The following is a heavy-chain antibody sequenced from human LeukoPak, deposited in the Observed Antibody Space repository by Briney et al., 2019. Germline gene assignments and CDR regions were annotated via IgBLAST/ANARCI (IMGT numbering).Heavy chain of an antibody. J-gene: IGHJ4*02. Sequence: SQTLSLTCSVSGGSISSSNYYWSWLRQPAGKGLEWLGRIYTSESTNYNPSLKSRVTISVDTSRNQFSLKLSSVTAADTAVYYCARGLWFGDENPPYFDYWGQGILVTVSS. V-gene: IGHV4-61*02. CDR2: IYTSEST. D-gene: IGHD3-10*01. CDR3: ARGLWFGDENPPYFDY. CDR1: GGSISSSNYY.